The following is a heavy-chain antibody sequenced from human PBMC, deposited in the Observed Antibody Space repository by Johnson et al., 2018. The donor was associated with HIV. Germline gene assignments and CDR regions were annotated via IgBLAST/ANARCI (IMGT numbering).Heavy chain of an antibody. Sequence: QVQLVESGGGVVQPGRSLRLSCAASGFTFSSYAMPWVPQAPGKGLEWVAVISYNGSNNYSEASVKGRFTISRDNSENTLYLQMDSLRDEDTAMYYCAIIPAGNSFAVWGQGTMVTVSS. J-gene: IGHJ3*01. CDR3: AIIPAGNSFAV. CDR2: ISYNGSNN. V-gene: IGHV3-30-3*01. CDR1: GFTFSSYA. D-gene: IGHD2-21*01.